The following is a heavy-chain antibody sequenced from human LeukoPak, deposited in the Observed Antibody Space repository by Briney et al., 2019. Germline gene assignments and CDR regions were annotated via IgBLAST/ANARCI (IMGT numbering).Heavy chain of an antibody. CDR2: IKQDGSEK. CDR1: GFTFNRYW. V-gene: IGHV3-7*01. D-gene: IGHD6-19*01. J-gene: IGHJ3*02. Sequence: GGSLRLSCAASGFTFNRYWMSWVRQAPGKGLEWVANIKQDGSEKYYVDSVKGRFTISRDNAKNSLYLQMNSLRAEDTAVYYCARNGAVAGITRAFDIWGQGTMVTVSS. CDR3: ARNGAVAGITRAFDI.